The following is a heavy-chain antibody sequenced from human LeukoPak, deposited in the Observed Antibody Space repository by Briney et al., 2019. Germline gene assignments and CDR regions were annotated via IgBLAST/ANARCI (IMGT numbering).Heavy chain of an antibody. CDR2: IYYSGST. Sequence: SETLSLTCTVSGGSISSSNYYWGWIRQPPGKGLEWIGSIYYSGSTFYYPSLKSRVTMSVDTSKNQFSLNLSSVTAADTAVYYCARLIIAAAGPGRWFDPWGQGTLVTVSS. D-gene: IGHD6-13*01. CDR1: GGSISSSNYY. CDR3: ARLIIAAAGPGRWFDP. J-gene: IGHJ5*02. V-gene: IGHV4-39*01.